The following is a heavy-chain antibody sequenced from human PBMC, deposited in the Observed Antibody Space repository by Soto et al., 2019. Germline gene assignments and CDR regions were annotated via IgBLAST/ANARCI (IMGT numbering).Heavy chain of an antibody. D-gene: IGHD2-2*03. V-gene: IGHV4-30-4*01. CDR3: ARARYGYCCQGFCYTHYGFDS. J-gene: IGHJ5*01. CDR1: GDSVSSGHQF. CDR2: IHSSGST. Sequence: QVQLQESGPGLMKPSQTLSLTCTVSGDSVSSGHQFWTWIRQPPGKGLEWIGFIHSSGSTYYNPSLKSRVSISVDRHRNRFSLNLQSLTAAATVVYSCARARYGYCCQGFCYTHYGFDSWGQGTMVSVSS.